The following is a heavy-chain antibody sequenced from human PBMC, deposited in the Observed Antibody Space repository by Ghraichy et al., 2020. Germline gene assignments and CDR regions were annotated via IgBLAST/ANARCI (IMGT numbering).Heavy chain of an antibody. CDR1: GFIFSSHA. CDR3: AACGSSSCYVLYWFDP. J-gene: IGHJ5*02. D-gene: IGHD2-2*01. Sequence: GGSLRLSCAASGFIFSSHAMSWVRQAPGKGLEWVSDIGGSGASTYYADSVKGRFTISRDNSKNTVYLQMNSLRAEDTAAYYCAACGSSSCYVLYWFDPWGQGTLVTVSS. CDR2: IGGSGAST. V-gene: IGHV3-23*01.